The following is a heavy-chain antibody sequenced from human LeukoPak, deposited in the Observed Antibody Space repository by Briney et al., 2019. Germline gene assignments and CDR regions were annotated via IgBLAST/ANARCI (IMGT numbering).Heavy chain of an antibody. D-gene: IGHD6-6*01. J-gene: IGHJ3*02. Sequence: GGSLRLSCAASGFTFSDYYMSWIRQAPGKGLEWVSYISSSGSTIYYADSVKGRFTISRDNAKNTLYLQMNSLRAEDTAVYYCARAIAARRNYDAFDIWGQGTMVTVSS. CDR1: GFTFSDYY. V-gene: IGHV3-11*04. CDR3: ARAIAARRNYDAFDI. CDR2: ISSSGSTI.